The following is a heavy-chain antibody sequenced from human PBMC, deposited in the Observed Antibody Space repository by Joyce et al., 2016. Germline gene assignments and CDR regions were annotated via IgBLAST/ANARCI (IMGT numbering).Heavy chain of an antibody. CDR2: INPGTGNT. CDR3: ARTWIVPAAHHFDF. Sequence: QVQLVQSGAEVRKPGASVNVSCKTSGYTFSSYNIHWLRQAPGQRPEWMGRINPGTGNTKYSQNFQGRVSISRDTSANTAYLDLSSLKSEDTAVYYCARTWIVPAAHHFDFWGQGTLVTVSS. D-gene: IGHD2-2*01. V-gene: IGHV1-3*01. CDR1: GYTFSSYN. J-gene: IGHJ4*02.